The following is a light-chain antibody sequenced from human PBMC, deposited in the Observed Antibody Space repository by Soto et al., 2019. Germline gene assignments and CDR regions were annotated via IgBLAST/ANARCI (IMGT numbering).Light chain of an antibody. V-gene: IGKV1-39*01. CDR2: AAS. CDR1: QSIRSD. J-gene: IGKJ1*01. Sequence: DIQITQSPSSVSASVGDRVTITCRASQSIRSDLNWYRQKPGKAPNLLIYAASSLQSGVPPRFSGSGSGTDFTLTITSLQPEDSATYYCQQSYSTPLAFGHGTRW. CDR3: QQSYSTPLA.